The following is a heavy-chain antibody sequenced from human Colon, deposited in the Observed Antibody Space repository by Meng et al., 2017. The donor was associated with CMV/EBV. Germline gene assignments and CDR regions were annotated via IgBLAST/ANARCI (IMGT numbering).Heavy chain of an antibody. V-gene: IGHV4-59*01. CDR3: ARMPGASVGFDY. Sequence: GSLRLSCTVSGASTGTNYWSWVRQPPGKGLEWIGYIFYRGSIKYNPSLKSRVTISVDTSKNQVSLKLTSVTAADTAAYYCARMPGASVGFDYWGQGALVTVSS. CDR1: GASTGTNY. J-gene: IGHJ4*02. D-gene: IGHD5/OR15-5a*01. CDR2: IFYRGSI.